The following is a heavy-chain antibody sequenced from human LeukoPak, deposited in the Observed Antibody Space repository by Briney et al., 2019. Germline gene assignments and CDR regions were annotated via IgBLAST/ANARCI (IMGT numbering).Heavy chain of an antibody. CDR2: IYPGDSDT. CDR1: GYSFTSYW. Sequence: GESLKISCKGSGYSFTSYWIGWVRQMPGKGLEWMGIIYPGDSDTRYSPSFQGQVTISADKSISIAYLQWSSLKASDTAMYYCARHAYNYYYGSGSYPSWFDPWGQGTLVTVSS. J-gene: IGHJ5*02. D-gene: IGHD3-10*01. CDR3: ARHAYNYYYGSGSYPSWFDP. V-gene: IGHV5-51*01.